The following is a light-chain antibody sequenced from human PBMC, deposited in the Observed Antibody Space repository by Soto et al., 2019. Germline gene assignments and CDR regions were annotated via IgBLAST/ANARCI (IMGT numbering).Light chain of an antibody. CDR1: TSNIGSNL. CDR3: ATWDSSLRAWL. J-gene: IGLJ3*02. CDR2: DNN. Sequence: QSVLTQPPSVSAAPGQKVTISCSGSTSNIGSNLVSWYQQLPGTAPKLLIYDNNKRPSGIPDRFSGSKSGTSASLGITGLQTGDEADYSCATWDSSLRAWLFGGGTKMTVL. V-gene: IGLV1-51*01.